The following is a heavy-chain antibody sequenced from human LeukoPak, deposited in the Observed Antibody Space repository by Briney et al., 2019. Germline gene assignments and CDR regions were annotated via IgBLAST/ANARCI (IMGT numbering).Heavy chain of an antibody. V-gene: IGHV4-34*01. CDR1: GFPFSSYA. CDR2: INHSGST. D-gene: IGHD6-13*01. J-gene: IGHJ5*02. Sequence: PGGSLRLSCVVSGFPFSSYAMSWVRQAPGKGLEWIGEINHSGSTNYNPSLKSRVTISVDTSKNQFSLKLSSVTAADTAVYYCARAYSSSWYSWFDPWGQGTLVTVSS. CDR3: ARAYSSSWYSWFDP.